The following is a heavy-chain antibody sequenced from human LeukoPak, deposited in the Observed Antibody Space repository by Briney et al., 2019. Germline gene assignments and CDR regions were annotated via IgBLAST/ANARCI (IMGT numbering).Heavy chain of an antibody. CDR1: GGSFSGYY. V-gene: IGHV4-34*01. CDR2: INHSRST. J-gene: IGHJ4*02. D-gene: IGHD5-18*01. Sequence: SETLSLTCAVYGGSFSGYYWSWIRQPPGKGLEWIGEINHSRSTNYNPSLKSRVTISVDTSKNQFSLKLSSVTAADTAVYYCARGLQLWLREDYFDYWGQGTLVTVSS. CDR3: ARGLQLWLREDYFDY.